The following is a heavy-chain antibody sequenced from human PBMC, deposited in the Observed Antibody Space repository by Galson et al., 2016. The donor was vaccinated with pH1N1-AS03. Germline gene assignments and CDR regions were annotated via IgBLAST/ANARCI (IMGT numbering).Heavy chain of an antibody. CDR3: ARNSDSLGAFDF. D-gene: IGHD1-7*01. CDR1: GGTFDNHP. CDR2: FIPIFGTT. Sequence: SVKVSCKASGGTFDNHPINWVRQAPGQGLEWMGGFIPIFGTTNYAPKYQGRVTFTTDDSTTTVYMELSNLRSDDTAVYYCARNSDSLGAFDFWGQGTLLSVSS. J-gene: IGHJ3*01. V-gene: IGHV1-69*05.